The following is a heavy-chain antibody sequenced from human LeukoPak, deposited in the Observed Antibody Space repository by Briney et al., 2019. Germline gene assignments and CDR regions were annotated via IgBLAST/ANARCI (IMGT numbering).Heavy chain of an antibody. CDR3: ARIPLSDIVVVPAALDY. D-gene: IGHD2-2*01. Sequence: GESLKISCKGSGYSLTSYWIGWVRQMPGKGLEWMGIIYPGDSDTRYSPSFQGQVTISADKSISTAYLQWSSLKASDTATYYCARIPLSDIVVVPAALDYWGQGTLVTVSS. CDR2: IYPGDSDT. V-gene: IGHV5-51*01. CDR1: GYSLTSYW. J-gene: IGHJ4*02.